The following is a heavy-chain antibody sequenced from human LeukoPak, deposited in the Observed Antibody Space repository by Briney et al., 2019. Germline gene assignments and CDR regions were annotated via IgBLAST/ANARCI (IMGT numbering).Heavy chain of an antibody. V-gene: IGHV3-30*02. CDR2: IRYDGSNK. CDR3: ARDQGYDILTGYKNPYGYYYMDV. J-gene: IGHJ6*03. Sequence: PGGSLRLSCAASGFTFSSYGMHWVRQAPGKGLEWVAFIRYDGSNKYYADSVKGRFTISRDNAKNSLYLQMNSLRAEDTAVYYCARDQGYDILTGYKNPYGYYYMDVWGKGTTVTVSS. D-gene: IGHD3-9*01. CDR1: GFTFSSYG.